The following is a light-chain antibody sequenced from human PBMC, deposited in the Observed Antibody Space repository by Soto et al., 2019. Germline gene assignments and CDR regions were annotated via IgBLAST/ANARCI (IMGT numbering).Light chain of an antibody. Sequence: DIQLTQSPSFLSASEGDRVTITCRASQGISSSLGWYQQKPGKAPKLLIYGASTLQSGVPSRFSGSGSGTEFTLTISSLQPEDFATYYCQQLNSFPLTFGQGTRLEIK. CDR3: QQLNSFPLT. CDR2: GAS. CDR1: QGISSS. J-gene: IGKJ5*01. V-gene: IGKV1-9*01.